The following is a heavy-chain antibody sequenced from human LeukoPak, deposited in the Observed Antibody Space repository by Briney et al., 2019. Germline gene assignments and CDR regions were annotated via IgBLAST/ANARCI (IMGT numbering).Heavy chain of an antibody. CDR2: IYPGDSNT. Sequence: GESLKISCKGSGYSFTSYWIVWVRQMPGKGLEWMGSIYPGDSNTKYSPSFQGQVTISADKSISTAYLQWGSLKASDTAMYYCARRAVAGYYFDSWGQGTLVTVSS. CDR3: ARRAVAGYYFDS. D-gene: IGHD6-19*01. J-gene: IGHJ4*02. CDR1: GYSFTSYW. V-gene: IGHV5-51*01.